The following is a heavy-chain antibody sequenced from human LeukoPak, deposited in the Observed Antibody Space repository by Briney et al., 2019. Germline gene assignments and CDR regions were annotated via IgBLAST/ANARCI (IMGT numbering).Heavy chain of an antibody. CDR1: GGSISSGGYS. D-gene: IGHD7-27*01. CDR3: ARGNWGSEPAFDY. J-gene: IGHJ4*02. CDR2: IYHSGST. Sequence: SETLSLTCAVSGGSISSGGYSWSWIRQPPGKGLEWIGYIYHSGSTYYNPSLKSRVTISVDRSKNQFSLKLSSVTAADTAVYYYARGNWGSEPAFDYWGQGTLVTVSS. V-gene: IGHV4-30-2*01.